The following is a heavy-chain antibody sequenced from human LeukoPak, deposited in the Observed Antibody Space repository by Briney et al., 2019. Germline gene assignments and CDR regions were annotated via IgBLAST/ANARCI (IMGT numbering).Heavy chain of an antibody. CDR3: ARIAVAEDYYFDY. V-gene: IGHV4-39*01. CDR1: GGSISSNSYY. D-gene: IGHD6-19*01. Sequence: PSETLSLTCTVSGGSISSNSYYWGWIRQPPGKGLEWIGSIYDSGSTDHNPSLKSRVTISVDTSKNQFSLKLRSVTAADTAVYYCARIAVAEDYYFDYWGQGTLVTVSS. CDR2: IYDSGST. J-gene: IGHJ4*02.